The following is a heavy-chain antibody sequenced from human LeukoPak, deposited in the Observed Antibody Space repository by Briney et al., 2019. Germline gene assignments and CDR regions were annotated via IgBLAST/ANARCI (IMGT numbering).Heavy chain of an antibody. CDR1: GVSISDYY. Sequence: PSETLSLTCTVSGVSISDYYWGWIRQPPGKGLEWIGYISYSGSSNYNPSLKSGLTTSLDTSMNQFSLMLTSVTAADTAIYFCARQRDGYNFRAFDIWGQGTMVTVSS. CDR3: ARQRDGYNFRAFDI. D-gene: IGHD5-24*01. CDR2: ISYSGSS. V-gene: IGHV4-59*08. J-gene: IGHJ3*02.